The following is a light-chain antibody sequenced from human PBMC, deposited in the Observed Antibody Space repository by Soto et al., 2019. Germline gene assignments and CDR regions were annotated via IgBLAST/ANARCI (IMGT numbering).Light chain of an antibody. CDR2: AAS. J-gene: IGKJ2*01. Sequence: IQMTQSPSSLSASVGDRVTITCRASQTIGYYLNWYQQKPGKAPKLLIYAASSLQSGVPSRFSGSQSGTEFTLTISSLQPEDFATYYCQQSQSTLYTFGQGTKLAMK. V-gene: IGKV1-39*01. CDR3: QQSQSTLYT. CDR1: QTIGYY.